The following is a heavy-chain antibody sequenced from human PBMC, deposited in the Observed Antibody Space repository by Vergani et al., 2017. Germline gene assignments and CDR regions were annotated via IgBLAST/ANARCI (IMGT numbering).Heavy chain of an antibody. D-gene: IGHD1-26*01. Sequence: VQLLESGGGLVQPGGSLRLSCAASGFSFSRYALHWVRQAPGKGLEWVAVISYDGSNKYYADSVKGRFTISRDNSKNTLYLQMNSLRGEDTAVYYCVRDKTDGYSGSYGAFDIWGQGTMVTVSS. CDR2: ISYDGSNK. CDR1: GFSFSRYA. V-gene: IGHV3-30*04. CDR3: VRDKTDGYSGSYGAFDI. J-gene: IGHJ3*02.